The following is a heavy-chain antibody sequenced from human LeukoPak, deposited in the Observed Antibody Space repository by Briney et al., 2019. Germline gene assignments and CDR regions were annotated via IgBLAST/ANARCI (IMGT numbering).Heavy chain of an antibody. D-gene: IGHD6-13*01. Sequence: SETLSLTCTVSGGSISSYYWSWIRQPPGKGLEWIGYIYYSGSTNYNPSLKSRVTISVDTSKNQFSLKLSSVTAADTAVYYCARTLSRSRSIAAAGINWFDPWGQGTLVTVSS. V-gene: IGHV4-59*08. CDR3: ARTLSRSRSIAAAGINWFDP. CDR1: GGSISSYY. CDR2: IYYSGST. J-gene: IGHJ5*02.